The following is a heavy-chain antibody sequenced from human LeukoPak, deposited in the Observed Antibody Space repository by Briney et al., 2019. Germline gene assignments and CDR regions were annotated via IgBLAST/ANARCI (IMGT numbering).Heavy chain of an antibody. Sequence: SETLSLTCTVSGGSIIGYSWSWIRRPPGKGLEWIGNNTNYNPSLRSRVTISLDMSKSQFSLRLTSVTAADTAVYFCAGGGSGWFVSWGHGTLVTVSS. J-gene: IGHJ5*01. CDR2: NT. V-gene: IGHV4-59*01. CDR1: GGSIIGYS. D-gene: IGHD6-19*01. CDR3: AGGGSGWFVS.